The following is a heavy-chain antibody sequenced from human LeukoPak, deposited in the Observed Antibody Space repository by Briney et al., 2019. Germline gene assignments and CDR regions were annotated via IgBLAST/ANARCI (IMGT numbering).Heavy chain of an antibody. D-gene: IGHD2-15*01. CDR1: GGAFSSYA. V-gene: IGHV1-69*01. CDR2: IIPIFGTA. CDR3: AVYCSGGSCYSGTDSYFDY. Sequence: SVKVSCKASGGAFSSYAISWVRQAPGQGHEWMGGIIPIFGTANYAQKFQGRVTITADESTSTAYMELSSLRSEDTAVYYCAVYCSGGSCYSGTDSYFDYWGQGTLVTVSS. J-gene: IGHJ4*02.